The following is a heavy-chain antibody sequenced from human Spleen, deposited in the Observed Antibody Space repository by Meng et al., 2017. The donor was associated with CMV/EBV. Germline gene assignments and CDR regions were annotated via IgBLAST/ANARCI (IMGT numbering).Heavy chain of an antibody. J-gene: IGHJ4*02. CDR2: IRSKANSYAT. CDR1: FSGFA. Sequence: FSGFAMPWARQASGKGLEWIGRIRSKANSYATAYGASVKGRFTISRDDSENTAYLQMKSLKTEDTAVYYCTRAYDFWSGDYTGGVDYWGQGILVTVSS. D-gene: IGHD3-3*01. CDR3: TRAYDFWSGDYTGGVDY. V-gene: IGHV3-73*01.